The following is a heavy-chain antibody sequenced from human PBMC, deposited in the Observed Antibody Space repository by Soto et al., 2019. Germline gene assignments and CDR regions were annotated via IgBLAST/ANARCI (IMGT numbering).Heavy chain of an antibody. CDR3: ARDGRYCTSTNCYFDY. CDR2: STSSASTM. V-gene: IGHV3-48*01. Sequence: EVQLVESGGGLVQPGGSLRLSCAASGFTFSSHSMSWVRQAPGKGLEWVSHSTSSASTMYYADSVKGRFTISRDNARNSLYLQMSSLSAEDTAVYYCARDGRYCTSTNCYFDYWGQGALVTVSS. J-gene: IGHJ4*02. D-gene: IGHD2-2*01. CDR1: GFTFSSHS.